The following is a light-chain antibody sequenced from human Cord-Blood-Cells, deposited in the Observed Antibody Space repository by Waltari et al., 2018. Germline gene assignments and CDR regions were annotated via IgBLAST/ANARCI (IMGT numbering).Light chain of an antibody. Sequence: DIQMTQSPSYLPASVGDRVTITCRASQSISSYLNWYQQKPGKAPKLLIYAASSLQSGVPSRFSGSGSGTDFTLTISSLQPEDFATYYCQQSYSTRITFGQGTRLEIK. CDR1: QSISSY. CDR3: QQSYSTRIT. CDR2: AAS. J-gene: IGKJ5*01. V-gene: IGKV1-39*01.